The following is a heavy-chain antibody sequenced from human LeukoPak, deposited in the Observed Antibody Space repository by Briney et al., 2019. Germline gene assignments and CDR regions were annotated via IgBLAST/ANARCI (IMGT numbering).Heavy chain of an antibody. CDR3: ARPVETGYSSSNWFDP. Sequence: PSETLSLTCSVSGGSISTSSYYWSWIRQPPGKGLEWIGSIYCIGSTYYNPSLTGRVTISADTSKNQFSLKLSSVTAADTAVYYCARPVETGYSSSNWFDPWGQGILVTASS. CDR1: GGSISTSSYY. CDR2: IYCIGST. V-gene: IGHV4-39*01. J-gene: IGHJ5*02. D-gene: IGHD6-13*01.